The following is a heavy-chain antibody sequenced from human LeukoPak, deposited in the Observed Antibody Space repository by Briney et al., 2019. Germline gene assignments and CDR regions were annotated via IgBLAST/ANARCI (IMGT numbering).Heavy chain of an antibody. CDR1: GGSISSYY. D-gene: IGHD3-10*01. Sequence: SETLSLTCTVSGGSISSYYWSWIRQPPGKGLEWIGYIYYSGSTNYNPSLKSRVTISVDTSKNQFSLKLSSVTAADTAVYYCARAPGYYYGSGSQTEYWGQGTLVTVSS. J-gene: IGHJ4*02. CDR3: ARAPGYYYGSGSQTEY. V-gene: IGHV4-59*01. CDR2: IYYSGST.